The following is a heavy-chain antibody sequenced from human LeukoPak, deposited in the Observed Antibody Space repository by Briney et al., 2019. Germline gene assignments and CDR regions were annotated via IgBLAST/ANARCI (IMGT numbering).Heavy chain of an antibody. CDR2: TSSSSSYI. D-gene: IGHD2-15*01. J-gene: IGHJ6*02. Sequence: GGSLRLSCAASGFTFSSYSMNWVRQAPGKGLEWVSSTSSSSSYIYYADSVKGRFTISRDNAKNSLYLQMNSLRAEDTAVYYCARTRYCSGGSCYFGMDVWGQGTTVTVSS. CDR3: ARTRYCSGGSCYFGMDV. CDR1: GFTFSSYS. V-gene: IGHV3-21*04.